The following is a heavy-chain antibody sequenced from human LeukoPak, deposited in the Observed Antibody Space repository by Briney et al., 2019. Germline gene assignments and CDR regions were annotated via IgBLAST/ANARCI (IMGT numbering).Heavy chain of an antibody. CDR1: GFTFSSYG. CDR2: IWYDGSNK. V-gene: IGHV3-33*08. J-gene: IGHJ6*02. CDR3: ARSRSIAKYYYGMDV. D-gene: IGHD6-6*01. Sequence: GGSLKLSCAASGFTFSSYGMHWVRQAPGKGLEWVAVIWYDGSNKYYADSVKGRFTISRDNSKNTLYLQMNSLRAEGTAVYYCARSRSIAKYYYGMDVWGQGTTVTVSS.